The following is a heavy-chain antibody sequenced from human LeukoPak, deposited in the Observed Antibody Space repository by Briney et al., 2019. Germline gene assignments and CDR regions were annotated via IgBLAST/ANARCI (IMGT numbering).Heavy chain of an antibody. J-gene: IGHJ3*02. D-gene: IGHD3-22*01. Sequence: GGSLRLSCAASGFTFSSYGMHWVRQAPGKGLEWVAVIWYDGSNKYYVDSVQGRFTISRDNSKNTLYLQMSSLRAEDTAVYYCARGDYYNSSGYYFPDAFDIWGQGTMATVSS. CDR1: GFTFSSYG. CDR2: IWYDGSNK. V-gene: IGHV3-33*01. CDR3: ARGDYYNSSGYYFPDAFDI.